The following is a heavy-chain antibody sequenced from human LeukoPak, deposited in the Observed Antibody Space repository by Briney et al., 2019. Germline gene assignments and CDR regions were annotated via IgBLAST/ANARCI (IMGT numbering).Heavy chain of an antibody. J-gene: IGHJ4*02. CDR2: ISYDGSKE. Sequence: GRSLRLSCAASGFTFSRNGMHWVRQAPGKGLEWVAVISYDGSKEYYADSVKGRLTISRDNSRNTLYVQMNSLRAEDAAVYYCAKEYSSGWYYFDNWGQGTLVTVSS. V-gene: IGHV3-30*18. D-gene: IGHD6-19*01. CDR1: GFTFSRNG. CDR3: AKEYSSGWYYFDN.